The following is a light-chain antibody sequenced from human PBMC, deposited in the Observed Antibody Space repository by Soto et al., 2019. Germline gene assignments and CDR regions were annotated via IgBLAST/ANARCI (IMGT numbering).Light chain of an antibody. Sequence: QLVLTQPPSASGTPGQRVTISCSGSSSNIGSNTVNWYQQLPGMAPTLLIYSNNQRPSGVPDRFSGSKSGTSASLAVNGLQSEDEADYYCAAWDDSLNGPLFGGGTKVTVL. CDR2: SNN. V-gene: IGLV1-44*01. J-gene: IGLJ3*02. CDR3: AAWDDSLNGPL. CDR1: SSNIGSNT.